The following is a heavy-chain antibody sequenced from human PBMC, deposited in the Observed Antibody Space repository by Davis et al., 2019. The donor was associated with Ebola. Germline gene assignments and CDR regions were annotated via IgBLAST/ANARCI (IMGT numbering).Heavy chain of an antibody. CDR1: GFTFSDYY. Sequence: GGSLRLSCAASGFTFSDYYMSWIRQAPGKGLEWVSYISSSSSYTNYADSVKGRFTISRDNAKNSLYLQMNSLRAEDTAVYYCARFVVVVAASYFDYWGQGTLVTVSS. D-gene: IGHD2-15*01. V-gene: IGHV3-11*06. CDR3: ARFVVVVAASYFDY. J-gene: IGHJ4*02. CDR2: ISSSSSYT.